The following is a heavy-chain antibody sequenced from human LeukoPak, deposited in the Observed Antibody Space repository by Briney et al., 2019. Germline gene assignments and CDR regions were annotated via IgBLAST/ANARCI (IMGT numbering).Heavy chain of an antibody. V-gene: IGHV3-64D*06. CDR2: VSSNGGRT. CDR1: GFTFTTYA. D-gene: IGHD5-12*01. Sequence: GGSLRLSCSASGFTFTTYAIHWVRQAPGKGLEYVSAVSSNGGRTYYADSVKGRFTISRDNSKNTLYLQMSSLRVEDTAMYYCVKAVRPHILATTAFDYWGQGTLVTASS. J-gene: IGHJ4*02. CDR3: VKAVRPHILATTAFDY.